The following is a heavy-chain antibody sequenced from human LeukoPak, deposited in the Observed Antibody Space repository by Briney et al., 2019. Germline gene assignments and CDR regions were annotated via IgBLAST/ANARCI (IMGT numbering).Heavy chain of an antibody. CDR1: GYTFTGYC. V-gene: IGHV1-2*02. J-gene: IGHJ3*02. CDR2: INPDSDYR. CDR3: ARQSRDDAFDI. D-gene: IGHD5-24*01. Sequence: ASVKVSCKASGYTFTGYCMHWVRQAPGHGLEWMGWINPDSDYRYYAQRFQGRVTMTRDTSINTAYMQLNRLQSDDTAIYYCARQSRDDAFDIWGQGTMVTVSS.